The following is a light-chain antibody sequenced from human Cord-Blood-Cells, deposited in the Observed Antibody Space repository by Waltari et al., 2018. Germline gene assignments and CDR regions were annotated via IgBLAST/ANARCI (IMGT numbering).Light chain of an antibody. CDR3: CSYAGSSTVV. CDR1: SSDVGRYNL. V-gene: IGLV2-23*01. J-gene: IGLJ2*01. CDR2: EGS. Sequence: SALTQPASVSGSPGQSITISCTGTSSDVGRYNLVSWYQQHPGKAPKLMIYEGSKRHSGVPNRCSGSKSGNTASLTISGLQAEDEADYYCCSYAGSSTVVFGGGTKLTVL.